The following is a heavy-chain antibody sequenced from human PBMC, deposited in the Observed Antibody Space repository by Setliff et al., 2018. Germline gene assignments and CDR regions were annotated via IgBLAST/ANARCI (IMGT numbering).Heavy chain of an antibody. CDR3: ARGPRSSLYFDY. V-gene: IGHV4-59*11. Sequence: PSETLSLTCTVAGGSISSHYWSWIRQPPGKGLEWIGYIYYSGSTTYNPSLKSRVTISVDTSKNQFSLKLSSVTAADTAVYYCARGPRSSLYFDYWGQGIPVTVSS. CDR2: IYYSGST. J-gene: IGHJ4*02. CDR1: GGSISSHY. D-gene: IGHD2-2*02.